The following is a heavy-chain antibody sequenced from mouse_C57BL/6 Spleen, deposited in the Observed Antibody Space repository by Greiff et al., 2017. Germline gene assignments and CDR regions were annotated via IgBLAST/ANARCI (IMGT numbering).Heavy chain of an antibody. CDR3: AKNYGYNYYAMDY. CDR1: GFSLTSYG. V-gene: IGHV2-5*01. D-gene: IGHD2-2*01. J-gene: IGHJ4*01. CDR2: IWRGGST. Sequence: VKLMESGPGLVQPSQSLSITCTVSGFSLTSYGVHWVRQSPGKGLEWLGVIWRGGSTDYNAAFMSRLSITKDNSKSQVFFKMNSLQADDTAIYYCAKNYGYNYYAMDYWGQGTSVTVSS.